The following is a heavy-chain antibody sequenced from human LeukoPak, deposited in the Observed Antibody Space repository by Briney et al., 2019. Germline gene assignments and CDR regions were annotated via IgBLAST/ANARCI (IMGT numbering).Heavy chain of an antibody. CDR2: ISDHNGTP. CDR1: GYIFSNYG. D-gene: IGHD3-3*02. Sequence: ASVKVSCKASGYIFSNYGISWARQAPGQGLEWMGWISDHNGTPNYAQKFEGRVTMTTDISTGTAYMELTSLTSDDAAVYYCARDAVLGAPYTDHWGQGTLVTVSS. V-gene: IGHV1-18*01. J-gene: IGHJ5*02. CDR3: ARDAVLGAPYTDH.